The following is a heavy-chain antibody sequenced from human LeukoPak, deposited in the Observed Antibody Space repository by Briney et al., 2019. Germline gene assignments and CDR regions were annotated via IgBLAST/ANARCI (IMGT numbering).Heavy chain of an antibody. CDR3: ARMAARPRSAFDI. D-gene: IGHD6-6*01. CDR2: INHSGST. CDR1: GGSFCGYY. J-gene: IGHJ3*02. Sequence: SETLSLTCAVSGGSFCGYYWSWIRHPPGKGLEWIGEINHSGSTNYNPSLKSRVTISVDTSKNQFSLKLSSVTAADTAVYYCARMAARPRSAFDIWGQGTMVTVSS. V-gene: IGHV4-34*01.